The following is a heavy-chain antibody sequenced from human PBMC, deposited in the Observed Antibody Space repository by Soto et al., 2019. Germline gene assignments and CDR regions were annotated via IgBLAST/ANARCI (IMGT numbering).Heavy chain of an antibody. CDR2: INYRGST. Sequence: QVQLQESDPGLVRPSQTLSLTCTVSGGSINSGDSYWNWIRQHPEKGLEWIGYINYRGSTFYNPSLKSRIIISVDTSKNQFSLKLSSVTAADTAVYYCARDAPGVAPYWGQGTLVTVSS. J-gene: IGHJ4*02. CDR1: GGSINSGDSY. V-gene: IGHV4-31*03. D-gene: IGHD2-15*01. CDR3: ARDAPGVAPY.